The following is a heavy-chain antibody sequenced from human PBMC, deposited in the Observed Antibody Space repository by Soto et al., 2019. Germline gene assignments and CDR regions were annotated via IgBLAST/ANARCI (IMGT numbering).Heavy chain of an antibody. Sequence: GASVKVSCKASGYRFTSYGISWVRQAPGQGLEWLGWISAYDDNTKYAQTLQGRVSMSTDTSTNTAYMELRSLRSDDTAMYYCARGGYYDSSGSRNYHYYGMNVWGQGTTVTV. J-gene: IGHJ6*02. CDR3: ARGGYYDSSGSRNYHYYGMNV. V-gene: IGHV1-18*01. CDR1: GYRFTSYG. CDR2: ISAYDDNT. D-gene: IGHD3-22*01.